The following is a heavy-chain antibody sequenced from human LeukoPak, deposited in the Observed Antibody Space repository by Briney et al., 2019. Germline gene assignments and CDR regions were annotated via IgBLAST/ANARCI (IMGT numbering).Heavy chain of an antibody. D-gene: IGHD6-19*01. J-gene: IGHJ3*02. CDR1: GGSISNYY. CDR3: ARGLGGYSGGDDAFDI. CDR2: IYYSGST. V-gene: IGHV4-59*01. Sequence: PSETLSLTCTVSGGSISNYYWTWIRQPPRKGLEWIGYIYYSGSTNYNPSLKSRVTISVDTSRNHFSLRLTSVTAADTAVYYCARGLGGYSGGDDAFDIWGQGTMVAVSS.